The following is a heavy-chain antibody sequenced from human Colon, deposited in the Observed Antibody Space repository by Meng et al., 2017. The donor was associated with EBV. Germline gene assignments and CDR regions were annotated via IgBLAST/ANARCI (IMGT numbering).Heavy chain of an antibody. J-gene: IGHJ4*02. CDR1: GCRVSRNSAA. CDR2: TYYMSNWYN. V-gene: IGHV6-1*01. Sequence: QVRLTQPGPDFVNPSRTLYLTWATPGCRVSRNSAAWNWIRQSPSRGLEWLGRTYYMSNWYNDYAVSVKSRISINPDTSKNQFSLQLNSVTPEDTALYYCARGESGGYGGARPSDYWGQGTLVTVSS. D-gene: IGHD1-26*01. CDR3: ARGESGGYGGARPSDY.